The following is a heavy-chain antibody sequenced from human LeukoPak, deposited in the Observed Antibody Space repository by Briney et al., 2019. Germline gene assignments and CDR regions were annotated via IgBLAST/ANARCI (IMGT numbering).Heavy chain of an antibody. J-gene: IGHJ5*02. CDR1: GYTFTGYY. CDR3: ARDCCAVAGTVWFDP. V-gene: IGHV1-2*02. Sequence: ASVKVSCKASGYTFTGYYMHWVRQAPGQGLEWMGWINPNSGGTNYAQKFQGRVTMTRDTSISTAYMELSRLRSDDTAVYYCARDCCAVAGTVWFDPWGQGTLVTVSS. D-gene: IGHD6-19*01. CDR2: INPNSGGT.